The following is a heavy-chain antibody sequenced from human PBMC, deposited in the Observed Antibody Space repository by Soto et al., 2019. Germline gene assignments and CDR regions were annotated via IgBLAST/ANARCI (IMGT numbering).Heavy chain of an antibody. J-gene: IGHJ3*02. CDR2: ISGSGRST. D-gene: IGHD3-22*01. CDR3: TKDVLDKPGPDAFDI. V-gene: IGHV3-23*01. Sequence: PGGSLTLSCAASEFTSIDYAMTWVRLAPGKGLEWVSAISGSGRSTYYADSVKGRFTIARDNSKNTLYLQVSSLSAEDTALYYCTKDVLDKPGPDAFDIWGPGTMVTVSS. CDR1: EFTSIDYA.